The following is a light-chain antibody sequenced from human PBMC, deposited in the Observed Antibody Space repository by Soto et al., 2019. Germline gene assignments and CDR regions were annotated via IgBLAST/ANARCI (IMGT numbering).Light chain of an antibody. CDR3: QQRSDWPWT. CDR2: DTS. V-gene: IGKV3-11*01. J-gene: IGKJ1*01. Sequence: EIVLTQFPVTLSLSPGERVTLSCRASQSIGKYLAWYQQRPGQAPRLLFYDTSNRATGIPPRFSGSGSGTDFTLTISRLEPEDFAVYYCQQRSDWPWTFGQGTKVEVK. CDR1: QSIGKY.